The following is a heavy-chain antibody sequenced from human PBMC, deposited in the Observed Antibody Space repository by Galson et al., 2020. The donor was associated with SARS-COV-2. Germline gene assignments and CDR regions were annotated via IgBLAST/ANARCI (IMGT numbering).Heavy chain of an antibody. CDR1: GFTFSSYA. J-gene: IGHJ4*02. D-gene: IGHD6-13*01. CDR3: AKDPTSSWYFFYC. CDR2: ISGSGGST. V-gene: IGHV3-23*01. Sequence: GGSLRLSCAASGFTFSSYAMSWVRQAPGKGLEWVSAISGSGGSTYYADSVKGRFTISRDNAKNTLYLQMNSLRAEDTAVYYCAKDPTSSWYFFYCWGQGTLVTVSS.